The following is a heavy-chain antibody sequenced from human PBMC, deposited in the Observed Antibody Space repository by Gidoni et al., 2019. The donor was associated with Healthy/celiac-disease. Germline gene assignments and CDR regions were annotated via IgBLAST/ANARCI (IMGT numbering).Heavy chain of an antibody. CDR2: ISSSGSTI. D-gene: IGHD6-19*01. J-gene: IGHJ6*02. CDR1: GFTFSSYE. V-gene: IGHV3-48*03. CDR3: ARDLQQWLVGNYYYYYGMDV. Sequence: EVQLVESGGDLVQPGGSLRLSCAAPGFTFSSYEMNWVRQAPGKGLEWVSYISSSGSTIYYADSVKGRFTISRDNAKNSLYLQMNSLRAEDTAVYYCARDLQQWLVGNYYYYYGMDVWGQGTTVTVSS.